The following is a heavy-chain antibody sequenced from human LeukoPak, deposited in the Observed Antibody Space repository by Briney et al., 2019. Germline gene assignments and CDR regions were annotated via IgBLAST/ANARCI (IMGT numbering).Heavy chain of an antibody. CDR2: MNPNSGNT. J-gene: IGHJ6*02. D-gene: IGHD2-15*01. V-gene: IGHV1-8*01. CDR3: ARAFDCSGGSCPYGMDV. CDR1: GYTFTSYD. Sequence: RASVKVSCKASGYTFTSYDINWVRQATGQGLEWMGWMNPNSGNTGYAQKFQGRVTMTRNTSISTAYMELSSLRSEDTAVYYCARAFDCSGGSCPYGMDVWGQGTTVTVSS.